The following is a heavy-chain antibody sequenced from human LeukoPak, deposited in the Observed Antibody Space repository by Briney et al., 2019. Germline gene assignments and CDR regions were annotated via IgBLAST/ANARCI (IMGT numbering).Heavy chain of an antibody. D-gene: IGHD1-26*01. Sequence: PGGSLRLSCAASGFTFSSYGMSWVRQAPGKGLEWVSAISGSGGSTYYADSVKGRFTTSRDNSKNTLYLQMNSLRAEDTAVYYCAKDFVGATLYYFDYWGQGTLVTVSS. CDR2: ISGSGGST. J-gene: IGHJ4*02. CDR1: GFTFSSYG. CDR3: AKDFVGATLYYFDY. V-gene: IGHV3-23*01.